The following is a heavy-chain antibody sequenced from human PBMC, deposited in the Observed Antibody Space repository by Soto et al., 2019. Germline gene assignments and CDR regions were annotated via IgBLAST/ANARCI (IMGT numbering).Heavy chain of an antibody. CDR2: ISSSSSYI. Sequence: EVQLVESGGGLVKPGGSLRLSCAASGFTFSSYSMNWVRQAPGKGLEWVSSISSSSSYIYYADSVKGRFAISRDNAKNSLYLQMNSLRAEDTAVYYCARDFGTYGGRDYWGQGTLVTVSS. CDR1: GFTFSSYS. J-gene: IGHJ4*02. V-gene: IGHV3-21*01. D-gene: IGHD4-17*01. CDR3: ARDFGTYGGRDY.